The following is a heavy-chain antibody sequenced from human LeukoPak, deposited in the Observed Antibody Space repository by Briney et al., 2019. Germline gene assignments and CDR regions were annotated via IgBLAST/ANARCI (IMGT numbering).Heavy chain of an antibody. J-gene: IGHJ4*02. CDR2: NNHSGST. D-gene: IGHD2-15*01. Sequence: SDTLSLTCAVYGGSFSGYYWSWIRQPPGKGLEWIGENNHSGSTNYNPSLKSRVTISVDTSKNQFSLKLSSVTAADTAVYYCARAWGGGSCYSNWGQGTLVTVSS. CDR1: GGSFSGYY. V-gene: IGHV4-34*01. CDR3: ARAWGGGSCYSN.